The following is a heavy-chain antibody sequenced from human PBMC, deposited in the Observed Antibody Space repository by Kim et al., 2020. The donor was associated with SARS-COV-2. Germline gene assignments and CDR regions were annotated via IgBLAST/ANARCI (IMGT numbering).Heavy chain of an antibody. V-gene: IGHV4-34*01. D-gene: IGHD5-12*01. Sequence: LKSRVTISVDTSKNQFSLKLSSVTAADTAVYYCARQKLRWLQWIGYFDYWGQGTLVTVSS. CDR3: ARQKLRWLQWIGYFDY. J-gene: IGHJ4*02.